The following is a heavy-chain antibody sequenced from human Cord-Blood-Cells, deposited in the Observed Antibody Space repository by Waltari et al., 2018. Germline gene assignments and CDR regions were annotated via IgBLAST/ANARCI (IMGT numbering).Heavy chain of an antibody. D-gene: IGHD1-26*01. CDR2: INHSGST. J-gene: IGHJ5*02. V-gene: IGHV4-34*01. CDR1: GGSFSGYY. CDR3: ARATGAYSLNWFDP. Sequence: QVQLQQWGAGLLKPSETLSLTCAVYGGSFSGYYWSWIRQPPGKGLEWIGEINHSGSTHYNPSLKSRVTISVDTSKNQFSLKLSSVTAADTAVYYCARATGAYSLNWFDPWGQGTLVTVSS.